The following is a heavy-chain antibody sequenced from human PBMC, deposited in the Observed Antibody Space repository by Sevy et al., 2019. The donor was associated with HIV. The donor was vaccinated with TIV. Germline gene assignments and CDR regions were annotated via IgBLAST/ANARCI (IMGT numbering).Heavy chain of an antibody. CDR2: ISAYNGNT. Sequence: ASVKVSCKASGYTFTSYGISWVLQAPGQGLEWMGWISAYNGNTNYAQKLQGRVTMTTDTSTSTAYMELRSLRSDDTAVYYCARGRVIVATASDAFDIWGQWTMVTVSS. V-gene: IGHV1-18*01. D-gene: IGHD5-12*01. CDR3: ARGRVIVATASDAFDI. J-gene: IGHJ3*02. CDR1: GYTFTSYG.